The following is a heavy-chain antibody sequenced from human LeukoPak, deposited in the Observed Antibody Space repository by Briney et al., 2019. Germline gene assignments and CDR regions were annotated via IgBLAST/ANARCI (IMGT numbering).Heavy chain of an antibody. D-gene: IGHD6-13*01. CDR1: GFTFSDYY. J-gene: IGHJ4*02. V-gene: IGHV3-11*05. CDR3: ARGTLKAAATDFDY. CDR2: ISPSTTHT. Sequence: GGSLRLSCAASGFTFSDYYMSWSRQAPGKGLEWLSYISPSTTHTSYADSVKGRFTISRDNAKNLLSLQMNSLRAEDTAVYYCARGTLKAAATDFDYWGQGTLVTVSS.